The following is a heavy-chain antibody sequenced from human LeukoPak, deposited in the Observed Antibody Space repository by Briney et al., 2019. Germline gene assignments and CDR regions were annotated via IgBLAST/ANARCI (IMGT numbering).Heavy chain of an antibody. D-gene: IGHD6-19*01. V-gene: IGHV1-69*04. CDR1: GATCSSYA. Sequence: SVKVSCKAAGATCSSYAISWVRQAPGQGLEWMGRIIPIFGIANYAQKFQGRVTITADKSTSTAYMELSSLRSEDTAVYYCAREVAGTQGSYYYYYGMDVWGQGTTVTVSS. CDR3: AREVAGTQGSYYYYYGMDV. CDR2: IIPIFGIA. J-gene: IGHJ6*02.